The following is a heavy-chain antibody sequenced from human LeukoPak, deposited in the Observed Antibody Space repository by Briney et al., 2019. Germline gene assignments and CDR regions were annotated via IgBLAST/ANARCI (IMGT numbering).Heavy chain of an antibody. Sequence: SETLSLTCTVSGGSISSYYWSWIRQPPGKGLEWIGYIYYSGSTNYNPSLKSRVAISVDTSKNQFSLKLSSVTAADTAVYYCARLPGGMRNWFDPWGQGTLVTVSS. J-gene: IGHJ5*02. D-gene: IGHD1-26*01. CDR2: IYYSGST. CDR3: ARLPGGMRNWFDP. V-gene: IGHV4-59*08. CDR1: GGSISSYY.